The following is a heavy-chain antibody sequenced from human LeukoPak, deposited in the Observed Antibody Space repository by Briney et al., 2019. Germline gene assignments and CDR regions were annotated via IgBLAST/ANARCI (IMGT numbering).Heavy chain of an antibody. CDR3: ARLMAGYYGGSRQADH. D-gene: IGHD4-23*01. V-gene: IGHV4-39*01. J-gene: IGHJ4*02. Sequence: SGTLSLTCTVSGGSISSSTYYWGWIRQPPGKGLEWIGNIYYSGNTYYNQSLKSRVTISVDRSKNQFSLKLSSGTAADTAVYYCARLMAGYYGGSRQADHWGQGSLVTVSS. CDR2: IYYSGNT. CDR1: GGSISSSTYY.